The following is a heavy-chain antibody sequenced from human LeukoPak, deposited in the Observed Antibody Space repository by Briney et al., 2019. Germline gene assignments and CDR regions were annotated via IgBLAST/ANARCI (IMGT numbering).Heavy chain of an antibody. CDR3: ARAPPNCSGGSCYSYFDY. V-gene: IGHV4-34*01. CDR1: GGSFSGYY. CDR2: INHSGST. J-gene: IGHJ4*02. Sequence: SETLSLTYAVYGGSFSGYYWSWIRQPPGKGLEWIGEINHSGSTNYNPSLKSRVTISVDTSKNQFSLKLSSVTAADTAVYYCARAPPNCSGGSCYSYFDYWGQGTLVTVSS. D-gene: IGHD2-15*01.